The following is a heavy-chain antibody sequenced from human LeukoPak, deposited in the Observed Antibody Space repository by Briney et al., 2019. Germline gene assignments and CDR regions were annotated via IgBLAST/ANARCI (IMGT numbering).Heavy chain of an antibody. CDR1: GSTFTAYY. Sequence: ASAKVPCKASGSTFTAYYLHWVRQAPGQGLEWMGWINPNSGDIKYAQKFQGRVTMTRDTSISTAYMELTRLRSDDTAVYYCARGETEETGTRPDAFDIWGQGTMVTVSS. V-gene: IGHV1-2*02. J-gene: IGHJ3*02. CDR2: INPNSGDI. CDR3: ARGETEETGTRPDAFDI. D-gene: IGHD6-13*01.